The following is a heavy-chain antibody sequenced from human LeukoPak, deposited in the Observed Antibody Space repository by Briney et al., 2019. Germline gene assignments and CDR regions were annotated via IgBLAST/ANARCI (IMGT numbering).Heavy chain of an antibody. Sequence: ASVKVSCKASGYTLTSYGISWVRQAPGQGPEWMGWISAYNGNTKYAQKLQGRVTMTTDTSTSTAYMELRSLRSDDTAVYYCARDLTSYYYDSSGYVDYWGQGTLVTVSS. J-gene: IGHJ4*02. D-gene: IGHD3-22*01. CDR1: GYTLTSYG. CDR2: ISAYNGNT. CDR3: ARDLTSYYYDSSGYVDY. V-gene: IGHV1-18*01.